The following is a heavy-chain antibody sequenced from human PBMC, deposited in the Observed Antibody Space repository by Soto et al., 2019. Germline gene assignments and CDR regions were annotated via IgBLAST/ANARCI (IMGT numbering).Heavy chain of an antibody. J-gene: IGHJ3*02. Sequence: SETLSLTCTVSGGSISSYYWSWIRQPAGKGLEWIGRIYTSGSTNYNPSLKSRVTMSVDTSKNQFSLKLSSVTAADTAVYYCARDILHPWINSYDAFDIWGQGTMVTVSS. CDR2: IYTSGST. V-gene: IGHV4-4*07. D-gene: IGHD1-1*01. CDR1: GGSISSYY. CDR3: ARDILHPWINSYDAFDI.